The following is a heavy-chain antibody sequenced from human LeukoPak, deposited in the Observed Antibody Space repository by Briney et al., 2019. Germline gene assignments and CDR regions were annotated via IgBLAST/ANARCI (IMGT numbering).Heavy chain of an antibody. D-gene: IGHD6-13*01. J-gene: IGHJ4*02. CDR2: ISSSSSYI. CDR1: GFTFSSYS. V-gene: IGHV3-21*01. CDR3: ARENSGKYSSSWFDY. Sequence: GGSLRLSCAASGFTFSSYSMNWVRQAPGKGLEWVSSISSSSSYIYYADSVKGRFTISRDNSKNTLYLQMNSLRAEDTAVYYCARENSGKYSSSWFDYWGQGTLVTVSS.